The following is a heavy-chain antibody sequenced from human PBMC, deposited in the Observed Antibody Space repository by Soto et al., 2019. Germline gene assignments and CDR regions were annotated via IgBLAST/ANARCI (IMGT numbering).Heavy chain of an antibody. J-gene: IGHJ6*02. Sequence: SETLSLTCTVSGGSISSGGYYWSWIRQHPGKGLEWIGYIYYSGSTYYNPSLKSRVTISVDTSKNQFSLKLSSVTAADTAVYYCARGLSSSWSHYYYYGMDVWGQGTTVTVSS. V-gene: IGHV4-31*03. CDR2: IYYSGST. D-gene: IGHD6-13*01. CDR3: ARGLSSSWSHYYYYGMDV. CDR1: GGSISSGGYY.